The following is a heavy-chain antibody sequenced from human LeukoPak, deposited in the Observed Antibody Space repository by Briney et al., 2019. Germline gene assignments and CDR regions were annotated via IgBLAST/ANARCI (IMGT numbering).Heavy chain of an antibody. CDR3: ARGRGYGYGIDY. V-gene: IGHV4-59*11. Sequence: PSETLSLTCTVSGGSISSHYWSWIRQPPGRGLEWVGYIIYSGSTNYNPSLNSRVTISVDTSKNQFSLKLSSVTAADTAMYYCARGRGYGYGIDYWGQGTLVTVPS. J-gene: IGHJ4*02. CDR1: GGSISSHY. D-gene: IGHD5-18*01. CDR2: IIYSGST.